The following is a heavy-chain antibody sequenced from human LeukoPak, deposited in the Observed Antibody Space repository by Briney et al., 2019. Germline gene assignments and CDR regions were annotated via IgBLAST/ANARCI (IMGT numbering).Heavy chain of an antibody. D-gene: IGHD3-10*01. CDR3: AREYGSGSYFDY. CDR1: GGSISSGGYY. CDR2: IYYSGST. Sequence: PSQTLSLTCTVSGGSISSGGYYWSWIRQHPGKGLEWIGYIYYSGSTYYNPSLKSRVTISVDTSKNQFSLKLSSVTAADTAVYYCAREYGSGSYFDYWGQRTLVTVSS. V-gene: IGHV4-31*03. J-gene: IGHJ4*02.